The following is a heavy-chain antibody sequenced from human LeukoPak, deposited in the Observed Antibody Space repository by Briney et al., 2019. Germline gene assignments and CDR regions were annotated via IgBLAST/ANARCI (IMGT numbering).Heavy chain of an antibody. CDR2: ISSSSSYI. CDR3: ARVAKERVGGVYYFDY. V-gene: IGHV3-21*01. CDR1: GFTFSSYS. J-gene: IGHJ4*02. D-gene: IGHD1-1*01. Sequence: PGGSLRLSCAASGFTFSSYSMNWVRQAPGKGLEWVSSISSSSSYIYYADSVKGRFTISRDNAKNSLYLQMNSLRAGDTAVYYCARVAKERVGGVYYFDYWGQGTLVTVSS.